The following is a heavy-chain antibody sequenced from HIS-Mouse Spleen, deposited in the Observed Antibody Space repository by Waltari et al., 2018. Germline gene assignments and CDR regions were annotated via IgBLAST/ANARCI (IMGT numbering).Heavy chain of an antibody. CDR2: IKQDGSEK. D-gene: IGHD5-18*01. CDR3: ARDFGYSYGYDAFDI. Sequence: EVQLVESGGGLVQPGGSLRLSCAASGFPFSSYWMSWVRQPPGKGLEWVANIKQDGSEKYYVDSVKGRFTISRDNAKNSLYLQMNSLRAEDTAVYYCARDFGYSYGYDAFDIWGQGTMVTVSS. CDR1: GFPFSSYW. J-gene: IGHJ3*02. V-gene: IGHV3-7*01.